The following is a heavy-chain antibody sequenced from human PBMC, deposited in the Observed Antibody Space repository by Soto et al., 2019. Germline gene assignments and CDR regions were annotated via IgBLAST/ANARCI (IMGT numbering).Heavy chain of an antibody. V-gene: IGHV3-23*01. CDR1: GFTFSSYA. Sequence: LRLSCAASGFTFSSYAMSWVRQAPGKGLEWVSAISGSGGSTYYADSVKGRFTISGDNSKNTLYLQMNSLRAEDTAVYYCAKDRYSYGWLAFDIWGQGTMVTVSS. J-gene: IGHJ3*02. CDR3: AKDRYSYGWLAFDI. D-gene: IGHD5-18*01. CDR2: ISGSGGST.